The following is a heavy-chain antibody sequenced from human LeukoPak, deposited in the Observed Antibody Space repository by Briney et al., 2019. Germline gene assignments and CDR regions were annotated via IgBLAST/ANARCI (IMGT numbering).Heavy chain of an antibody. CDR2: IYYSGST. J-gene: IGHJ6*03. D-gene: IGHD6-19*01. CDR3: ASSHFIAVAGTSYYYYYYMDV. CDR1: GGSIRSSSYY. V-gene: IGHV4-39*01. Sequence: SETLSLTCTVSGGSIRSSSYYWGWIRQPPGKGLEWIGSIYYSGSTYYNPSLKSRVTISVDTSKNQFSLKLSSVTAADTAVYYCASSHFIAVAGTSYYYYYYMDVWGKGTTVTVSS.